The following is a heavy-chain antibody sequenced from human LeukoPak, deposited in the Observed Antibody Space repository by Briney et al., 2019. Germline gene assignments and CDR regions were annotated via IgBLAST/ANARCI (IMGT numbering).Heavy chain of an antibody. Sequence: PSETLSLTCAVHGGSFSGYYWSWIRQPPGKGLEWIGEINHSGSTNYSPSLKSRVTISVDTSKNQFSLKLSSVTAADTAVYYCARGVGYCSGGSCYLFDYWGQGTLVTVSS. J-gene: IGHJ4*02. CDR2: INHSGST. D-gene: IGHD2-15*01. V-gene: IGHV4-34*01. CDR1: GGSFSGYY. CDR3: ARGVGYCSGGSCYLFDY.